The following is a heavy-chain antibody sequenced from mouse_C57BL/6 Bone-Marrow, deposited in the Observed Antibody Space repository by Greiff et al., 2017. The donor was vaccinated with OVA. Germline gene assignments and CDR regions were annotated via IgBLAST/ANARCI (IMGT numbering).Heavy chain of an antibody. CDR1: GYTFTSYG. J-gene: IGHJ3*01. D-gene: IGHD2-4*01. CDR3: ALYYDLFAY. Sequence: VQLQQSGAELARPGASVKLSCKASGYTFTSYGISWVKQRTGQGLEWIGEIYPRSGNTYYNEKFKGKATLTADKASSTTYMEIRNLTSEDTAIYYCALYYDLFAYWGQGTLVTVSA. CDR2: IYPRSGNT. V-gene: IGHV1-81*01.